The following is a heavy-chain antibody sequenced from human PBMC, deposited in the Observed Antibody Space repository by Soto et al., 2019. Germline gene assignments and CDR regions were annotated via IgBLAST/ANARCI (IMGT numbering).Heavy chain of an antibody. CDR2: ISTDGTDK. CDR1: GFTFSSYV. CDR3: VRDGGTLPAVVNYPFDI. Sequence: VQLVDSGGGVAQPGESLRLSCAASGFTFSSYVIHWVRQAPGKGLEWVALISTDGTDKYNPDTVRGRITISKENSKNTLYLQMNSLRTEDTAVYYCVRDGGTLPAVVNYPFDIGGQGTKFTVSS. D-gene: IGHD2-15*01. J-gene: IGHJ3*02. V-gene: IGHV3-30*14.